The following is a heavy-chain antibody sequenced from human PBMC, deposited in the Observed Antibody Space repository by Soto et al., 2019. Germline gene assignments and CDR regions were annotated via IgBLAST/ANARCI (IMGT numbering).Heavy chain of an antibody. CDR1: GYTFTSNG. CDR2: ISAYSGNA. Sequence: QVQVVQSGAEVKKPGASVKVSCKASGYTFTSNGISWVRQAPGKGLEWMGWISAYSGNANCAQKLQGRVTITTDTSTSTEYMELRSLRSEDTAVYYCARNNGYVTGAGRFDYWGQGTLVTVSS. J-gene: IGHJ4*02. V-gene: IGHV1-18*01. D-gene: IGHD5-18*01. CDR3: ARNNGYVTGAGRFDY.